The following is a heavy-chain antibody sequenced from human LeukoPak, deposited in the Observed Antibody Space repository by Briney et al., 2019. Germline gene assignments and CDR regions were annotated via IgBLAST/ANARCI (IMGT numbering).Heavy chain of an antibody. CDR3: ARGDPPNPTVIETSADY. J-gene: IGHJ4*02. Sequence: ASVKVSCKASGYIFTNSGISWVRQAPGHGLEWLGWISAYNGNTNYAQKFQGRLTVTTDTSTTTAYIELRSLRSDDTAVYYCARGDPPNPTVIETSADYWGQGTLVTVSS. D-gene: IGHD4-17*01. V-gene: IGHV1-18*01. CDR2: ISAYNGNT. CDR1: GYIFTNSG.